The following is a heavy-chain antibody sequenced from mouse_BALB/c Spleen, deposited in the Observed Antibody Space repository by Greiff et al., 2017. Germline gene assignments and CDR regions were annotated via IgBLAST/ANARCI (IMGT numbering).Heavy chain of an antibody. CDR1: GYTFTSYT. CDR3: ARSRGYDTFAY. V-gene: IGHV1-4*02. D-gene: IGHD2-2*01. Sequence: QVQLQQSAAELARPGASVKMSCKASGYTFTSYTMHWVKQRPGQGLEWIGYINPSSGYTEYNQKFKDKTTLTADKSSSTAYMQLSSLTSEDSAVYYCARSRGYDTFAYWGQGTLVTVSA. CDR2: INPSSGYT. J-gene: IGHJ3*01.